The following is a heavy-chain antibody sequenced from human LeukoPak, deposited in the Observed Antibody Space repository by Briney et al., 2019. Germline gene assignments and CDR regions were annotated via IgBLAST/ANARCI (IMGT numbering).Heavy chain of an antibody. D-gene: IGHD6-13*01. CDR2: INPNSGGT. J-gene: IGHJ3*02. CDR3: ARPRTPSSSWSNGIDSDAFDI. V-gene: IGHV1-2*02. Sequence: ASVKVSCKASGYTFTGYYMRWVRQAPGQGLEWMGWINPNSGGTNYAQKFQGRVTMTRDTSISTAYMELSRLRSGDTAVYYCARPRTPSSSWSNGIDSDAFDIWGQGTMVTVSS. CDR1: GYTFTGYY.